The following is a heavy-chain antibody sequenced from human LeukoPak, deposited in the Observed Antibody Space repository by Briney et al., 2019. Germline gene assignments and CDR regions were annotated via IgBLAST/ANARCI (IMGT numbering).Heavy chain of an antibody. CDR1: GFTFSSSA. J-gene: IGHJ4*02. CDR3: AKDSPVATR. CDR2: ITDSGDGT. D-gene: IGHD1-26*01. V-gene: IGHV3-23*01. Sequence: GGSLRLSCAASGFTFSSSAMSWVRQAPGRGLEWVSSITDSGDGTYYADSVKGRFTISRDDSKNTLYLQMNSLRAEDTAVYYCAKDSPVATRWGQGTLDTVSS.